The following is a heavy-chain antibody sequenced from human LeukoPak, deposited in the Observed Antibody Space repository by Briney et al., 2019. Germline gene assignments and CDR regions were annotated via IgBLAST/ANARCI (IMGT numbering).Heavy chain of an antibody. Sequence: GGSLRLSCAASGFTFSSYSMNWVRQAPGKGLEWVSYISSSSSTIYYADSVKGRFTISRDNAKNSLYLQMNRLRAEDTAVYYCARAGMGNDFDYWGQGTLVTVSS. CDR1: GFTFSSYS. V-gene: IGHV3-48*01. CDR3: ARAGMGNDFDY. J-gene: IGHJ4*02. D-gene: IGHD6-13*01. CDR2: ISSSSSTI.